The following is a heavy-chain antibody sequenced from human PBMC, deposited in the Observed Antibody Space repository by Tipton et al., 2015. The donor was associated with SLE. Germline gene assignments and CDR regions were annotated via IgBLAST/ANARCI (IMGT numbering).Heavy chain of an antibody. J-gene: IGHJ4*02. CDR3: ATGVSGSWYYFDY. CDR1: GVSISSGSYY. Sequence: TLSLTCTVSGVSISSGSYYWSWIRQSPGKGLEWIGEINHSGTTKYNPSLKNRVTISEDTSKNQFSLRLTSVTAADTAIYYCATGVSGSWYYFDYWGQGTPVTVSS. V-gene: IGHV4-39*07. CDR2: INHSGTT. D-gene: IGHD6-13*01.